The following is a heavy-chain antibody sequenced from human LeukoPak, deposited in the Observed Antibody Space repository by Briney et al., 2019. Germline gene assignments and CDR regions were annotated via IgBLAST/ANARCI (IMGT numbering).Heavy chain of an antibody. V-gene: IGHV4-39*01. D-gene: IGHD2-8*01. CDR2: IYYDGSTS. CDR3: GGKGGGVALDY. Sequence: SETLSLTCIVSGGSMRTTSYYWDWIRQPPGKGLEWIGTIYYDGSTSHYTPSLKSRVTMFVDTAKNHFSLNLSSVTAADTAVYFRGGKGGGVALDYWGQGMLVTVSS. J-gene: IGHJ4*02. CDR1: GGSMRTTSYY.